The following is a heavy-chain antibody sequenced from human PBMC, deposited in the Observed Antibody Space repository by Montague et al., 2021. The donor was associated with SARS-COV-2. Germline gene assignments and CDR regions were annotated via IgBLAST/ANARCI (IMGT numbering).Heavy chain of an antibody. J-gene: IGHJ4*02. V-gene: IGHV4-59*08. CDR3: ARRGGWPYFDF. CDR2: IYSTGSS. Sequence: SETLSLTCTVSGGSIISYYWSWIRQYPGTRLEWIGYIYSTGSSYYNPSLESRVTMSIDMSKNQFSLNLTSVTAADTAVYYCARRGGWPYFDFWSQGTLVTVSS. CDR1: GGSIISYY. D-gene: IGHD6-19*01.